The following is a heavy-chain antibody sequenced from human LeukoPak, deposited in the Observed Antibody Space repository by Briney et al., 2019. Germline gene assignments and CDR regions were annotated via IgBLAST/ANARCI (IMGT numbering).Heavy chain of an antibody. CDR2: MNPNSGNT. CDR1: GYTFTSYD. D-gene: IGHD3-3*01. Sequence: ASVKVSCKASGYTFTSYDINWVRQATGQGLEWMGWMNPNSGNTGYAQKFQGRVTMTGNTSISTAYMELSSLRSEDTAVYYCARGRLAYDFWSGYYWGDNSLLNWFDPWGQGTLVTVSS. CDR3: ARGRLAYDFWSGYYWGDNSLLNWFDP. J-gene: IGHJ5*02. V-gene: IGHV1-8*01.